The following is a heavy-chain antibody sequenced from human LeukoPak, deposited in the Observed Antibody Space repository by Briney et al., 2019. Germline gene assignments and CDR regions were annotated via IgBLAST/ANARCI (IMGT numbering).Heavy chain of an antibody. J-gene: IGHJ5*02. CDR1: GGSFSGYY. V-gene: IGHV4-34*01. CDR3: ARANPLYYDFWSGYWGAWFDP. Sequence: SETLSLTCAVYGGSFSGYYWSWIRQPPGKGLEWIGEINHSGSTNYNPSLKSRVTISVDTPKNQFSLKLSSVTAADTAVYYCARANPLYYDFWSGYWGAWFDPWGQGTLVTVSS. D-gene: IGHD3-3*01. CDR2: INHSGST.